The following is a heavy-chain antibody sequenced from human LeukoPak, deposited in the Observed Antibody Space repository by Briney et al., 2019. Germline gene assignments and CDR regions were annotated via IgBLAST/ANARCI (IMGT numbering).Heavy chain of an antibody. CDR3: AKMSGWELENYFFDY. D-gene: IGHD1-26*01. Sequence: GGSLRLSCGASGFTFRDYAMSWVRQAPGKGLEWVSTISKSGDWTYYADSVKGRFTVSRDNSKNTLYVQMSSLRAGDKAVYYCAKMSGWELENYFFDYWGQGTLVTVSS. CDR1: GFTFRDYA. CDR2: ISKSGDWT. J-gene: IGHJ4*02. V-gene: IGHV3-23*01.